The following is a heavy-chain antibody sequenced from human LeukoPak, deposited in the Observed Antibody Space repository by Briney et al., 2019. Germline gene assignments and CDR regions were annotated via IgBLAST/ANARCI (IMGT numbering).Heavy chain of an antibody. CDR3: ARGDGFFDY. V-gene: IGHV4-39*07. CDR2: IYYSGST. CDR1: GGSISSSYYY. D-gene: IGHD5-24*01. J-gene: IGHJ4*02. Sequence: SETLSLTCTVSGGSISSSYYYWGWIRQPPGKGLEWIGSIYYSGSTYYNPSLKSRVSLSVDTSKNQFSLKLSSVTAADTAVYYCARGDGFFDYWGQGTVVTVSS.